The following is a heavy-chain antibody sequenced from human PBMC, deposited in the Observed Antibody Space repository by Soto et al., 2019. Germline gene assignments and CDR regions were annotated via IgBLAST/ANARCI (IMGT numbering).Heavy chain of an antibody. CDR2: ISGSGRRT. CDR1: GITFSNYA. CDR3: AKEHGGGTSTITSYFDY. Sequence: EVQLLESGGGLAQPGGSLRLSCAASGITFSNYALSWVRQAPGKGLEWVSGISGSGRRTHYADYVKGRFTISRDNSKNTVSLKMNSLRADDTAIYYCAKEHGGGTSTITSYFDYWGRGTQVTVSS. J-gene: IGHJ4*02. D-gene: IGHD5-12*01. V-gene: IGHV3-23*01.